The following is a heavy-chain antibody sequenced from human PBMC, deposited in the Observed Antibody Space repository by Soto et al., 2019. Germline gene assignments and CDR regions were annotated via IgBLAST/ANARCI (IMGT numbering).Heavy chain of an antibody. CDR2: ISGNGDDA. V-gene: IGHV3-23*01. J-gene: IGHJ4*02. Sequence: EVQLLASGGGLVQPGGSLRLSCAASGFNFNIYAMTWVRQPPGKGLEWVSSISGNGDDADYADSVKGRFTVSRDNSRSTLFLQLNGLRADDAAVYYCAKQEDCDWHYSHFVCWGQGLLVTVSS. D-gene: IGHD1-7*01. CDR3: AKQEDCDWHYSHFVC. CDR1: GFNFNIYA.